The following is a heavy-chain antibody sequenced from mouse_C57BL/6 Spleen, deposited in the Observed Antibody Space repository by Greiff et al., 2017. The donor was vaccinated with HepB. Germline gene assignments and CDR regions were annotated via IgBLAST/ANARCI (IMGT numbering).Heavy chain of an antibody. D-gene: IGHD2-4*01. Sequence: VQLQQSGAELARPGASVKLSCKASGYTFTSYGISWVKQRTGQGLEWIGEIYPRSGNTSYNEKFKGKATLTADKSSSTAYMELRSLTSEDSAVYFCASYDYDGGFAYWGQGTLVTVSA. CDR2: IYPRSGNT. CDR3: ASYDYDGGFAY. V-gene: IGHV1-81*01. CDR1: GYTFTSYG. J-gene: IGHJ3*01.